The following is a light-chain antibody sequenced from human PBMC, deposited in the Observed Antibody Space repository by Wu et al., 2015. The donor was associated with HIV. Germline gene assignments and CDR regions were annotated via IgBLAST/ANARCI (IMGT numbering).Light chain of an antibody. J-gene: IGKJ2*03. V-gene: IGKV1-5*03. CDR1: QSVSNS. CDR2: GAS. CDR3: QQYSSLSQS. Sequence: DIRMTQSPSTLSASVGDRVTITCRASQSVSNSLAWYQHKPGKAPKLLIYGASTLESGVPLRFSGSGSGTQFTLTISSLQPDDFATYYCQQYSSLSQSFGQGTKLEIK.